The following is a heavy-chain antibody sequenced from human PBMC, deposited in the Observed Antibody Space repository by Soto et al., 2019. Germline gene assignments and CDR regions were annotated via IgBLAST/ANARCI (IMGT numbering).Heavy chain of an antibody. J-gene: IGHJ4*02. CDR3: ARSGHSFGGVV. D-gene: IGHD3-16*01. CDR1: GASMNDYY. V-gene: IGHV4-59*01. CDR2: MHSNGNT. Sequence: SETLSLTCTVSGASMNDYYGSWIRQPPGKRLEYIGYMHSNGNTNYNTSLKSRVTVSVDTSKNQIFLKLRSLTTADTAVYYCARSGHSFGGVVWGQGIPVTVSS.